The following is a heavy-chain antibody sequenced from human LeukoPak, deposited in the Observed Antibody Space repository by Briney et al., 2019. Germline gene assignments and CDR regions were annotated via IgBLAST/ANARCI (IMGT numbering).Heavy chain of an antibody. CDR1: DDSIRSSSYY. D-gene: IGHD4-17*01. Sequence: PSETLSLTCSVSDDSIRSSSYYWGWIRQPPGKGLEWIGTIYYSGSTYYNPSLKSRVTISVDTSKNQFSLTLNSVTAAGTAVYYCGTSMTTMTTWFDYWGQGTLVTVSS. V-gene: IGHV4-39*01. J-gene: IGHJ4*02. CDR3: GTSMTTMTTWFDY. CDR2: IYYSGST.